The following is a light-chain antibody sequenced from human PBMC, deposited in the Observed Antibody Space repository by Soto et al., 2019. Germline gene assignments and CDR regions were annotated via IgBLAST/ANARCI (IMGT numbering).Light chain of an antibody. CDR2: EAS. CDR3: QQYNNFWT. V-gene: IGKV1-5*03. J-gene: IGKJ1*01. CDR1: QSVNIW. Sequence: DIQMTQFPSALSASVGDGVTITCRASQSVNIWLAWYQQKPGKAPKLLISEASTVETGVPARFSGSGSGTQFTLTISSLQPDDLATYYCQQYNNFWTFGQGTKVQIK.